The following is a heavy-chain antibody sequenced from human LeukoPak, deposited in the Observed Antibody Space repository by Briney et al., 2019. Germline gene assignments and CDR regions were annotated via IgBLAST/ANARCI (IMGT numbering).Heavy chain of an antibody. V-gene: IGHV4-34*01. CDR3: AAFSTSPYYYYYGVDV. D-gene: IGHD2-2*01. Sequence: SETLSLTCAVNGGSFSGYYWSWIRQPPGKGLEWIGEINHSGSTNYNPSLKSRVTISVDTSKNQFSLKLTSVTAADTAVYYCAAFSTSPYYYYYGVDVWGQGTTVTVSS. CDR2: INHSGST. CDR1: GGSFSGYY. J-gene: IGHJ6*02.